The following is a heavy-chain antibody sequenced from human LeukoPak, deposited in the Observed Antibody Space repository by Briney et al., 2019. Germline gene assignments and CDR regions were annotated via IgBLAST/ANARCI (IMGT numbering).Heavy chain of an antibody. CDR3: ASLRDYYDSSGYSGGDY. D-gene: IGHD3-22*01. V-gene: IGHV3-66*01. CDR1: GFTVSSNY. Sequence: PGGSLRLSCAASGFTVSSNYMSWVRQAPGKGLEWVSVIYSGGSTYYADSVKGRFTISRDNSKNTLDLQMNSLRAEDTAVYYCASLRDYYDSSGYSGGDYWGQGTLVTVSS. J-gene: IGHJ4*02. CDR2: IYSGGST.